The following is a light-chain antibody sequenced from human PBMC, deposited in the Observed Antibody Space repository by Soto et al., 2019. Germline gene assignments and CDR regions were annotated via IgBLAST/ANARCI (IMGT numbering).Light chain of an antibody. CDR2: LNSDGSH. CDR1: SGHSSYA. Sequence: QLVLTKSPSASASLGASVKLTCTLSSGHSSYAFAWHQQQPEKGPRYLMKLNSDGSHSKGDGIPDRFSGSSSGAERYLTISSLQSEDEADYYCQTWGTGIVVFGGGTKLTVL. CDR3: QTWGTGIVV. V-gene: IGLV4-69*01. J-gene: IGLJ2*01.